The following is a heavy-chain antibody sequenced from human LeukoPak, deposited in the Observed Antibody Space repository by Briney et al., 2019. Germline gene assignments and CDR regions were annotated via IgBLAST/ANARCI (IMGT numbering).Heavy chain of an antibody. D-gene: IGHD2-2*01. J-gene: IGHJ4*02. CDR2: IYTSGST. CDR3: AREEEGYCSSTSCRHFDY. CDR1: GGSISSGSYY. V-gene: IGHV4-61*02. Sequence: SETLSLTCTVSGGSISSGSYYWSWSRQPAGKGLEWIGRIYTSGSTNYNPSLKSRVTISVDRSKNQFSLKLSSVTAADTAVYYCAREEEGYCSSTSCRHFDYWGQGTLVTVSS.